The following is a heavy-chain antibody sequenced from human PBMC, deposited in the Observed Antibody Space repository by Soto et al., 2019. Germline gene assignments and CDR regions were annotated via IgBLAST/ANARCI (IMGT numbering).Heavy chain of an antibody. V-gene: IGHV1-58*01. Sequence: SVKVSCKTSGFTFSNSAVQWVRQARGQRLEWIAWIVVGSHNTNYAQNFKGRLTVTTDTSTSTAYMELTGLTSEDTAIYYCAAEFYSGGRCCSFDLWGQGTLVTVSS. CDR2: IVVGSHNT. CDR3: AAEFYSGGRCCSFDL. D-gene: IGHD2-15*01. J-gene: IGHJ3*01. CDR1: GFTFSNSA.